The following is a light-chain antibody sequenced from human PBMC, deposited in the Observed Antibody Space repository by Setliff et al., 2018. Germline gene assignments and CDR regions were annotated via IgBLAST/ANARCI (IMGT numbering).Light chain of an antibody. CDR3: LSYTSKTTHAL. J-gene: IGLJ2*01. Sequence: QSVLTQPAAVSGSPGQSITISCAGTSSDVGGYNYVSWYQQHPGKAPKLMIYEVTKRPPGVSDRFSGSKSGNTASLTISGLQAEDEADYYCLSYTSKTTHALFAGGTK. CDR2: EVT. CDR1: SSDVGGYNY. V-gene: IGLV2-14*01.